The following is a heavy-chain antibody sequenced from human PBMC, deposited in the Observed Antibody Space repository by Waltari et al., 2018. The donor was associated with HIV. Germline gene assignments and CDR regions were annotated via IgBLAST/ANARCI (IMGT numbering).Heavy chain of an antibody. D-gene: IGHD2-8*01. V-gene: IGHV3-53*01. J-gene: IGHJ5*02. CDR1: GFTVSSNY. Sequence: EVQLVESGGGLIQPGGSLRLSCAASGFTVSSNYMSWVRPAPGKGLEWVSVIYSGGSTYYADSVKGRFTISRDNSKNTLYLQMNSLRAEDTAVYFCAREARYCTNGVCSVWFDPWGQGTLVTVSS. CDR2: IYSGGST. CDR3: AREARYCTNGVCSVWFDP.